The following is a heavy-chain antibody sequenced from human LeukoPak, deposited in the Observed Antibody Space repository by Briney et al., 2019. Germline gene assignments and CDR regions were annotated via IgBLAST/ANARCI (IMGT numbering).Heavy chain of an antibody. D-gene: IGHD3-3*01. CDR2: ISGSGGST. Sequence: GGSLRLSCAASGFTFSSYAMSWVRQAPGKGLEWVSAISGSGGSTYYTDSVKGRFTISRDNSKNTLYLQMNSLRAEDTAVYYCAKVVDFWSGYYPVSGFDPWGQGTPVTVSS. V-gene: IGHV3-23*01. J-gene: IGHJ5*02. CDR3: AKVVDFWSGYYPVSGFDP. CDR1: GFTFSSYA.